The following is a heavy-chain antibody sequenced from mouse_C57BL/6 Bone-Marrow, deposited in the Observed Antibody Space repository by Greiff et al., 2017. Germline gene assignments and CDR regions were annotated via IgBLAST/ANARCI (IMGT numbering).Heavy chain of an antibody. CDR2: IYPRSGNT. CDR3: ARRGSNYWYVDV. V-gene: IGHV1-81*01. J-gene: IGHJ1*03. D-gene: IGHD2-5*01. CDR1: GYTFTSYG. Sequence: VQLQQSGAELARPGASVKLSCKASGYTFTSYGISWVKQRPGQGLEWIGEIYPRSGNTYYNAKFKGKATLTADKSSSTAYMELRSLTSEDSAVYFCARRGSNYWYVDVWGTGTTVTVSS.